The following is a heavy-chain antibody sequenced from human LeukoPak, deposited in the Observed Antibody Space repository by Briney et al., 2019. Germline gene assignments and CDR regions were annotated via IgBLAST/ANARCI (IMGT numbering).Heavy chain of an antibody. J-gene: IGHJ3*02. CDR1: GYSFTSYW. Sequence: GESPKISCKGSGYSFTSYWIGWVRQMPGKGLEWMGIIYPGDSDTRYSPSFQGQVTISADKSISTAYLQWSSLKASDTAMYYCARRSSSWYDAFDIWGQGTMVTVSS. CDR3: ARRSSSWYDAFDI. D-gene: IGHD6-13*01. CDR2: IYPGDSDT. V-gene: IGHV5-51*01.